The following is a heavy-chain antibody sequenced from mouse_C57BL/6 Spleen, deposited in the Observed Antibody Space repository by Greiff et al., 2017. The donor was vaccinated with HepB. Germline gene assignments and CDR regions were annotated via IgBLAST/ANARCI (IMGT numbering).Heavy chain of an antibody. CDR2: IYPRSGNT. CDR1: GYTFTSYG. Sequence: VKLMESGAELARPGASVKLSCKASGYTFTSYGISWVKQRTGQGLEWIGEIYPRSGNTYYNEKFKGKATLTADKSSSTAYMELRSLTSEDSAVYFCARIPYDYDGAWFAYWGQGTLVTVSA. J-gene: IGHJ3*01. V-gene: IGHV1-81*01. CDR3: ARIPYDYDGAWFAY. D-gene: IGHD2-4*01.